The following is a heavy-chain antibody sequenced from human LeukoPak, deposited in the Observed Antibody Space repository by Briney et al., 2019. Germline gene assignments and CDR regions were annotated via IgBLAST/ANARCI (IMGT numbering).Heavy chain of an antibody. Sequence: PGGSLRLSCAASGFTFSNAWMSWVRQAPGKGLEWVSTIGGNGTKTYYADSVKGRFTISRDNAKNSLYLQMNSLRAEDTAVYYCASLPVVTPKDYWGPGTLVTVSS. J-gene: IGHJ4*02. V-gene: IGHV3-21*01. D-gene: IGHD4-23*01. CDR3: ASLPVVTPKDY. CDR2: IGGNGTKT. CDR1: GFTFSNAW.